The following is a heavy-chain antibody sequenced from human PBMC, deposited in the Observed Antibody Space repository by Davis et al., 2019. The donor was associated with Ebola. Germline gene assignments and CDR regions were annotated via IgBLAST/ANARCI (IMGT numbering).Heavy chain of an antibody. J-gene: IGHJ4*02. CDR1: GGSISGYY. V-gene: IGHV4-59*01. CDR2: MYYGQGT. D-gene: IGHD5-18*01. Sequence: GSLRLSCTLSGGSISGYYLTWIRQPPEKGLEWVGYMYYGQGTNYNPSLKSRVTMSADASENQVSLKLTSVTAADTATYYCVGGYNFDYWGQGALVIVSS. CDR3: VGGYNFDY.